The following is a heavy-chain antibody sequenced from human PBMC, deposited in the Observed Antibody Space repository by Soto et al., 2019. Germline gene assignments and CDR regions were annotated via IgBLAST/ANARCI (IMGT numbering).Heavy chain of an antibody. CDR2: INPNSGGT. CDR1: GYTFTGYY. J-gene: IGHJ6*02. Sequence: ASVEVSCKASGYTFTGYYMHWVRQAPGQGLEWMGWINPNSGGTNYAQKFQGRVTMTRDTSISTAYMELSRLRSDDTAVYYCARXTYDKRLVRYYYYGMDVWGQGTTVTVSS. V-gene: IGHV1-2*02. D-gene: IGHD6-19*01. CDR3: ARXTYDKRLVRYYYYGMDV.